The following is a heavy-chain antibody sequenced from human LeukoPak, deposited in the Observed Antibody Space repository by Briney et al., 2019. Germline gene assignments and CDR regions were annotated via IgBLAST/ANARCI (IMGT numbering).Heavy chain of an antibody. Sequence: GGSLRLSCAASGFTFSSYAMSWVRQAPGKGLEWVSAISGSGGSTYYADSVKGRFTISRDNPKNTLYLQMNSLRAEDTAVYYCAKAVRSSSWYFDYWGQGTLVTVSS. CDR1: GFTFSSYA. CDR3: AKAVRSSSWYFDY. CDR2: ISGSGGST. J-gene: IGHJ4*02. D-gene: IGHD6-13*01. V-gene: IGHV3-23*01.